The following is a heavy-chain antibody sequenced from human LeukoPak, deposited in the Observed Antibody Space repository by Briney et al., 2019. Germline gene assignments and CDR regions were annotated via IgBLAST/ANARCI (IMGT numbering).Heavy chain of an antibody. V-gene: IGHV3-48*01. CDR1: GVTFSSYS. CDR2: ISSSSSTI. D-gene: IGHD3-10*01. J-gene: IGHJ4*02. Sequence: GGALRLSCAASGVTFSSYSMNWVRQAPGEGLEWVSYISSSSSTIYYADSVKGRFTISRDNSKNTLYLQMDSLRAEDTAVYYCAKLRAILLWIGDWGQGTLVTVSS. CDR3: AKLRAILLWIGD.